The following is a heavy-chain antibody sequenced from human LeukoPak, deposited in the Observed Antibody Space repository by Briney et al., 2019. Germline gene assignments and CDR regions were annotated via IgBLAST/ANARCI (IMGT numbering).Heavy chain of an antibody. D-gene: IGHD6-13*01. V-gene: IGHV3-30*04. CDR3: ARRWSFDH. CDR2: ISYDESDK. J-gene: IGHJ4*02. Sequence: GGSLRLSSAASGFTFNIYAMHWVRQAPGKGLEWVAVISYDESDKYYADSVKGRFTISRDNSKNTLYLQMNSLRVEDTAVYYCARRWSFDHWGQGTLVTVSS. CDR1: GFTFNIYA.